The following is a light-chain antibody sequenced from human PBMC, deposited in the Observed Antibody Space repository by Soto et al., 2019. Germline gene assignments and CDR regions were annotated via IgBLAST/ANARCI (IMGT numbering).Light chain of an antibody. V-gene: IGLV2-23*01. CDR3: CSYAGSSSVV. CDR2: EGS. J-gene: IGLJ2*01. Sequence: QTVVTQPASVSGSPGQSITFSCTGTSSDVGSYNLVSWYQQHPGKAPKLMIYEGSKRPSGVSNRFSGSKSGNTASLTISGLQAEDEADYYCCSYAGSSSVVFGGGTKLTVL. CDR1: SSDVGSYNL.